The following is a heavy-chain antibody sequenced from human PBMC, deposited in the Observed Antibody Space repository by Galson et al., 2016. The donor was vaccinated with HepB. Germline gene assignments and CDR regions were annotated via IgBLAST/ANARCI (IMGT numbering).Heavy chain of an antibody. Sequence: SLRLSCAASGFTFSSFWMSWVRQAPGKGLEWVSFIRSKAYGGTTEYAASVKGRFTISRDDSKSIADLQMNSLKTEDTAVYYCTTTCNSGLQRYWGQGTLVTVSS. D-gene: IGHD6-19*01. CDR3: TTTCNSGLQRY. CDR1: GFTFSSFW. V-gene: IGHV3-49*04. CDR2: IRSKAYGGTT. J-gene: IGHJ4*02.